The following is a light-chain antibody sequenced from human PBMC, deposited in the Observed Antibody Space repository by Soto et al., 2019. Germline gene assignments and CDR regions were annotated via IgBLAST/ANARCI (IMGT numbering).Light chain of an antibody. J-gene: IGKJ1*01. CDR1: QSLVHSDVNTY. CDR2: RIS. V-gene: IGKV2-24*01. CDR3: MQLTHFPRT. Sequence: DIVLTQTPLSSPVTLGQPASISCRSSQSLVHSDVNTYLSWIQQRPGQPPRLLIYRISNRFSGVKDRFSGSGAGTDFTRKISRLAAADVGVYDCMQLTHFPRTFGQGTQVEIK.